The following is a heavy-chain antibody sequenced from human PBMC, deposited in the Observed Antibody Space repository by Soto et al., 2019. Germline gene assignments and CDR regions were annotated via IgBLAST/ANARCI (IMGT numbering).Heavy chain of an antibody. Sequence: SEMLSLTCAVYGGSFSGYYWSWIRQPPGKGLEWIGEINHSGSTNYNPSLKSRVTISVDTSKNQFSLKLSSVTAADTAVYYCARPMVRGVTRRYYFDYWGQGTLVTVSS. CDR1: GGSFSGYY. D-gene: IGHD3-10*01. V-gene: IGHV4-34*01. J-gene: IGHJ4*02. CDR3: ARPMVRGVTRRYYFDY. CDR2: INHSGST.